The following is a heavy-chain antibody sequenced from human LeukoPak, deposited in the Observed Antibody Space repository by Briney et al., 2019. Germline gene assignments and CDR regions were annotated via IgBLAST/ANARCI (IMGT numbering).Heavy chain of an antibody. CDR2: VSHDGSDK. CDR3: ARRATIFGVVRARYNWFDP. CDR1: GFTFNSYA. V-gene: IGHV3-30-3*01. D-gene: IGHD3-3*01. J-gene: IGHJ5*02. Sequence: GRSLRLSCAASGFTFNSYAMHWVRQAPGKGLEWVAVVSHDGSDKYYADSVKGRFTISRDNSKNTLYLQMNSLRSEDTAVYYCARRATIFGVVRARYNWFDPWGQGTLVTVSS.